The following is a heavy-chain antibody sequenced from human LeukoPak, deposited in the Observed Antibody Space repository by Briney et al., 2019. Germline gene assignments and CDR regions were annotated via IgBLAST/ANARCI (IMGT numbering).Heavy chain of an antibody. J-gene: IGHJ4*02. Sequence: ISXVRQAPGQGLEWMGWISAYNGNTNYAQKLQGRVTMTTDTSTSTAYMELRSLRSDDTAVYYCARVITAMDLWGQGTLVTVSS. D-gene: IGHD5-18*01. V-gene: IGHV1-18*01. CDR3: ARVITAMDL. CDR2: ISAYNGNT.